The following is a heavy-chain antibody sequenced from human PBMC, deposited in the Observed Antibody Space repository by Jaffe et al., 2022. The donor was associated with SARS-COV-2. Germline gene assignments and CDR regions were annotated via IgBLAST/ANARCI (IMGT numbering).Heavy chain of an antibody. D-gene: IGHD2-8*01. V-gene: IGHV3-11*06. CDR3: ARVMGLGGPHQGWFDP. J-gene: IGHJ5*02. CDR1: GFTFSDYY. CDR2: ISSSSSYT. Sequence: QVQLVESGGGLVKPGGSLRLSCAASGFTFSDYYMSWIRQAPGKGLEWVSYISSSSSYTNYADSVKGRFTISRDNAKNSLYLQMNSLRAEDTAVYYCARVMGLGGPHQGWFDPWGQGTLVTVSS.